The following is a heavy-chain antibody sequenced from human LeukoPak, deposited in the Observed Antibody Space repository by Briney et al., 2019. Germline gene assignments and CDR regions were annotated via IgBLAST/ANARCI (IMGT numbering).Heavy chain of an antibody. CDR2: IYYSGST. D-gene: IGHD3-9*01. CDR3: ARGYDILTGPLDAFDI. V-gene: IGHV4-59*01. Sequence: SETLSLTCTVSGGSISSYYWSWIRQPPGKGLEWIGYIYYSGSTNYNPSLKSRVTISVDTSKNQFSLKLSSVTAADTAVYYCARGYDILTGPLDAFDIWGQGTMVTVSS. CDR1: GGSISSYY. J-gene: IGHJ3*02.